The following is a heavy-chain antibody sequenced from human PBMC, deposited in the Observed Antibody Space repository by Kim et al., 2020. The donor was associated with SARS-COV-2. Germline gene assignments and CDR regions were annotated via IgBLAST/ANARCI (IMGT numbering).Heavy chain of an antibody. CDR3: ARPHSSAYTYALDV. V-gene: IGHV3-53*01. Sequence: YAATVKGRVTITRDNSKSTGYLQRQSLSAEDTAMYFCARPHSSAYTYALDVWGQGTTVTVSS. J-gene: IGHJ6*02. D-gene: IGHD6-19*01.